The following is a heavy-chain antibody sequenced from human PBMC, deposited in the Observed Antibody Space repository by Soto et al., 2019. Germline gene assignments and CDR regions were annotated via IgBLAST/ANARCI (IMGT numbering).Heavy chain of an antibody. J-gene: IGHJ4*01. CDR3: VRKNPGTRPFDY. Sequence: GGSLRLSCAASGFTFDTYAMNWVRQAPGKGLAWVSAIGTDSNTYYADSVKGRFTISRDNSRTTLYLQMNSLRAEDTALYYCVRKNPGTRPFDYWGQGTLVTVSS. V-gene: IGHV3-23*01. CDR1: GFTFDTYA. CDR2: IGTDSNT.